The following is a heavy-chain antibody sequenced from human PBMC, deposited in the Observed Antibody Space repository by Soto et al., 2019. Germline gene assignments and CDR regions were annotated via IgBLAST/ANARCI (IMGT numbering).Heavy chain of an antibody. J-gene: IGHJ4*01. CDR3: VRKNPGTRPFDY. Sequence: GGSLRLSCAASGFTFDTYAMNWVRQAPGKGLAWVSAIGTDSNTYYADSVKGRFTISRDNSRTTLYLQMNSLRAEDTALYYCVRKNPGTRPFDYWGQGTLVTVSS. V-gene: IGHV3-23*01. CDR1: GFTFDTYA. CDR2: IGTDSNT.